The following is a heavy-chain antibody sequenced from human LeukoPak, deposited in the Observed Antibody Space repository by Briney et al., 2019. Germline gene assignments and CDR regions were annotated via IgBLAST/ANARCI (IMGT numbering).Heavy chain of an antibody. CDR3: AGGYSYGSTYYYMDV. V-gene: IGHV4-59*01. CDR2: AADSGST. J-gene: IGHJ6*03. Sequence: SETLSLTCTVSGDSMSDYFWTWIRQPPGKGLEWIGYAADSGSTNYNPSLKSRVTISVDTSKNQFSLKLSSVTAADTAVYYCAGGYSYGSTYYYMDVWGKGTTVTISS. CDR1: GDSMSDYF. D-gene: IGHD5-18*01.